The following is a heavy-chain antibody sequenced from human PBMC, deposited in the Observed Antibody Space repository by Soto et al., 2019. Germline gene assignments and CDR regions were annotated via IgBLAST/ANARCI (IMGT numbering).Heavy chain of an antibody. CDR2: IIPIFGTA. J-gene: IGHJ6*02. Sequence: SVKVSCKASGGTFSSYAISWVRQAPGQGLEGTGGIIPIFGTANYAQKFQGRVTITADESTSTAYMELSSLRSEDTAVYYCARRSTEGNYYYGMDVWGQGTTVTVSS. CDR3: ARRSTEGNYYYGMDV. CDR1: GGTFSSYA. V-gene: IGHV1-69*13. D-gene: IGHD6-13*01.